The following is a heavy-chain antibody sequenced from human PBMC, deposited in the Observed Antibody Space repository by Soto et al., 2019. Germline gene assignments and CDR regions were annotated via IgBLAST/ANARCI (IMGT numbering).Heavy chain of an antibody. D-gene: IGHD3-22*01. J-gene: IGHJ3*02. CDR3: ASRGYDSEVDAFDI. CDR1: GYSFTSYW. V-gene: IGHV5-10-1*01. CDR2: IDPSDYYT. Sequence: PGESLKISCKGSGYSFTSYWISWVRQMPGKGLEWMGRIDPSDYYTNYSPSFQGHVTISADKSISTAYLQWSSLKASDTDMYYCASRGYDSEVDAFDIWGQGTMVTVSS.